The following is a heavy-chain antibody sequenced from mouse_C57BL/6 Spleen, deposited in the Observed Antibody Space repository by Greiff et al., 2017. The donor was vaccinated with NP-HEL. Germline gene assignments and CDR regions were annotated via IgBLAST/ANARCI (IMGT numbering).Heavy chain of an antibody. CDR2: IRLKSDNYAT. Sequence: EVKLMESGGGLVQPGGSMKLSCVASGFTFSNYWMNWVRQSPEKGLEWVAQIRLKSDNYATHYAVSVKGRFTISRDDSKSSVYLQMNNLRAEDTGIYYCTEVSTVVAPYAMDYWGQGTSVTVSS. V-gene: IGHV6-3*01. CDR1: GFTFSNYW. J-gene: IGHJ4*01. D-gene: IGHD1-1*01. CDR3: TEVSTVVAPYAMDY.